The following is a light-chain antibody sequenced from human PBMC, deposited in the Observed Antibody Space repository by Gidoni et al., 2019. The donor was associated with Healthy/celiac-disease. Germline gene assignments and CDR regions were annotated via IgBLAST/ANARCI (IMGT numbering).Light chain of an antibody. Sequence: SALTQPRSVSGSPGPSVTISCTGTSSDVGGYNYVSWYQQHPGKAPKLMIYDVSKRPSGVPDRFSGSKSGNTASLTISGLQAEDEADYYCCSYAGSLRVFGTGTKVTVL. V-gene: IGLV2-11*01. CDR2: DVS. J-gene: IGLJ1*01. CDR1: SSDVGGYNY. CDR3: CSYAGSLRV.